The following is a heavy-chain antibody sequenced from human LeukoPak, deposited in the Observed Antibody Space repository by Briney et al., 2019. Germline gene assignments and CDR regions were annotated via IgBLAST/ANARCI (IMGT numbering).Heavy chain of an antibody. V-gene: IGHV3-74*01. D-gene: IGHD1-20*01. Sequence: GGSLRLSCAASGFTVSSNYMSWVRQAPGKGLVWVSRIKSDGITITYADSVKGRFTISRDNAKNTLYLQMNSLRAEDTAVYYCLRDLNWSLDQWGQGTLVTVSS. CDR2: IKSDGITI. CDR1: GFTVSSNY. J-gene: IGHJ4*02. CDR3: LRDLNWSLDQ.